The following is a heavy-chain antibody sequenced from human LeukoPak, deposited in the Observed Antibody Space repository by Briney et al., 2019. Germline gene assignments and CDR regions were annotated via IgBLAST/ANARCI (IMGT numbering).Heavy chain of an antibody. CDR3: ARGNDYVFDY. CDR1: GFTFSSYS. J-gene: IGHJ4*02. D-gene: IGHD4-17*01. V-gene: IGHV3-30*03. Sequence: PGGSLRLSCAASGFTFSSYSMNWVRQAPGKGLEWVAVISYDGSNKYYADSVKGRFTISRVNSKNTLYLQMNSLRAEDTAVYYCARGNDYVFDYWGQGTLVTVSS. CDR2: ISYDGSNK.